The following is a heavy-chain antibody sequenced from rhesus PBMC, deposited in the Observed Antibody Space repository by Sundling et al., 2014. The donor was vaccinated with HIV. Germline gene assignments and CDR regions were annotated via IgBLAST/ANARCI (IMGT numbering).Heavy chain of an antibody. CDR3: AGRPVIWTGYYRDYGLDS. J-gene: IGHJ6*01. CDR1: GASISSYW. Sequence: QVQLQESGPGLVKPSETLSLTCTVSGASISSYWWSWFRQTPGKGLEWIGEINGNSGSTNYNPSLKSRVTISRDTSKNQFSLRLTSVTAADTAVYYCAGRPVIWTGYYRDYGLDSWGQGVVVTVSS. CDR2: INGNSGST. V-gene: IGHV4-80*01. D-gene: IGHD3-3*01.